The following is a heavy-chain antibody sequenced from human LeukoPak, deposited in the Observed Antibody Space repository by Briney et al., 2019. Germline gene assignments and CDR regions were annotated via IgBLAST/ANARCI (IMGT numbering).Heavy chain of an antibody. CDR2: ISGSGGST. D-gene: IGHD2-2*01. V-gene: IGHV3-23*01. CDR1: GFTFSSYA. CDR3: AKVDCSSTSCYDRGLLDRTHYYYYGMDV. Sequence: TGGSLRLSCAASGFTFSSYAMSWVRQAPGKGLEWVSAISGSGGSTYYADSVKGRFTISRDNSKNTLYLQMNSLRAEDTAVYYCAKVDCSSTSCYDRGLLDRTHYYYYGMDVWGQGTTVTVSS. J-gene: IGHJ6*02.